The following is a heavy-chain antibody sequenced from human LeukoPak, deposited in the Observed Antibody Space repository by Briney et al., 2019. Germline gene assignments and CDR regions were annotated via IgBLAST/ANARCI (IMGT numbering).Heavy chain of an antibody. V-gene: IGHV4-4*07. J-gene: IGHJ6*02. D-gene: IGHD3-3*01. Sequence: PSETLSLTCTVSGGSISSYYWSWIRQPAGKGLEWIGRIYTSGSTNYNPSLKSRVTISVDTSKNQFSLKLSSVTAADTAVYYCASSPVYDFWSGQYYYYGMDVWGQGTTVTVSS. CDR2: IYTSGST. CDR1: GGSISSYY. CDR3: ASSPVYDFWSGQYYYYGMDV.